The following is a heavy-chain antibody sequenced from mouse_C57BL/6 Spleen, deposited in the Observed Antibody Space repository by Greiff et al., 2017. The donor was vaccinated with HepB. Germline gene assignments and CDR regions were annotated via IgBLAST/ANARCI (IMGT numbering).Heavy chain of an antibody. J-gene: IGHJ3*01. V-gene: IGHV5-17*01. Sequence: EVKLMESGGGLVKPGGSLKLSCAASGFTFSDYGMHWVRQAPEKGLEWVAYISSGSSTIYYADTVKGRFTISRDNAKNTLFLQMTSLRSEDTAMYYCATDDWGGYGSSYPAWFAYWGQGTLVTVSA. D-gene: IGHD1-1*01. CDR1: GFTFSDYG. CDR2: ISSGSSTI. CDR3: ATDDWGGYGSSYPAWFAY.